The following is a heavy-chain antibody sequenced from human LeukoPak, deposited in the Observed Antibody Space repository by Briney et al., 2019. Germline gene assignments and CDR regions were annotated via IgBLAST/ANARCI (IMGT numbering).Heavy chain of an antibody. CDR3: ARPNYDFWSGNAFDI. Sequence: SETLSLTCTVSGGSISSYYWSWIRQPPGKGLEWIGEINHSGSTNYNPSLKSRVTISVDTSKNQFSLKLSSVTAADTAVYYCARPNYDFWSGNAFDIWGQGTMVTVSS. CDR2: INHSGST. J-gene: IGHJ3*02. D-gene: IGHD3-3*01. V-gene: IGHV4-34*01. CDR1: GGSISSYY.